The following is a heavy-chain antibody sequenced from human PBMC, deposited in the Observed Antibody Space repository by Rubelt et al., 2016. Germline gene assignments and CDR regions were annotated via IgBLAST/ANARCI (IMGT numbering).Heavy chain of an antibody. D-gene: IGHD3-10*01. J-gene: IGHJ4*02. Sequence: QVQLVESGGGVVQPGRSLRLSCAASGFTFSSYAMHWVRQAPGKGLEWVAVISYDGSNKYYADSVKGRFTISRDNSKNTLYLQMNSLRAEERAVYYCARNVLLWFGELSAPDYWGQGTLVTVSS. V-gene: IGHV3-30*04. CDR2: ISYDGSNK. CDR1: GFTFSSYA. CDR3: ARNVLLWFGELSAPDY.